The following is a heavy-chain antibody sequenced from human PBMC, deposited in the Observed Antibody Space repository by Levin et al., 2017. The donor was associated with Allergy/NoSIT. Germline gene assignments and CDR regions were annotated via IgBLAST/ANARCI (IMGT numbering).Heavy chain of an antibody. CDR1: GFTFSSYG. CDR3: AKDGNRGPNWNYAWFDP. V-gene: IGHV3-30*18. J-gene: IGHJ5*02. D-gene: IGHD1-7*01. Sequence: SCAASGFTFSSYGMHWVCQAPGKGLEWVAVISYDGSNKYYADSVKGRFTISRDNSKNTLYLQMNSLRAEDTAVYYCAKDGNRGPNWNYAWFDPWGQGTLVTVSS. CDR2: ISYDGSNK.